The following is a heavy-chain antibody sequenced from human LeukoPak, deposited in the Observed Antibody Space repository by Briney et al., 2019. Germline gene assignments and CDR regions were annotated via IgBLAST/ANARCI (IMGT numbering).Heavy chain of an antibody. D-gene: IGHD5-18*01. V-gene: IGHV3-30*02. CDR2: IRYDGSNK. CDR1: GFTFSSYG. CDR3: AKDQDTAMDSYYFDY. J-gene: IGHJ4*02. Sequence: PGGSLRLSCAASGFTFSSYGMHWVRQAPGKGLEWVAFIRYDGSNKYYADSVKGRFTISRDNSKNTLYLQMNSLRAEDTAVYYCAKDQDTAMDSYYFDYWGQGTLVTVSS.